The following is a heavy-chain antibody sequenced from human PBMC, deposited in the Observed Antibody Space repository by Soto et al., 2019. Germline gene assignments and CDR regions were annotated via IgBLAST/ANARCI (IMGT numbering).Heavy chain of an antibody. CDR1: SYAFTSYG. V-gene: IGHV1-18*04. Sequence: GPGVKKPGASVRVSCMTSSYAFTSYGVNWVRQVPGQGLEWMGWIAPHSGRTTYLPKFQGRVTITADPSTNTAYMELTSLSSDDTGIYFCARAATGSYHSAYWGQGTVVTVSA. D-gene: IGHD3-10*01. CDR2: IAPHSGRT. J-gene: IGHJ4*02. CDR3: ARAATGSYHSAY.